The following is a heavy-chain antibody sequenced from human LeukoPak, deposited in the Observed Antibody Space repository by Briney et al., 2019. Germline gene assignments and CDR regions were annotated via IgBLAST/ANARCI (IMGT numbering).Heavy chain of an antibody. CDR2: ISGSGGST. Sequence: GGSLRLSCAASGFTFSNAWMSWVRQAPGKGLEWVSAISGSGGSTYYADSVKGRFTISRDNSKNTLYLQMNSLRAEDTAVYYCAKDSATVVTPGAFDIWGQGTMVTVSS. CDR3: AKDSATVVTPGAFDI. V-gene: IGHV3-23*01. CDR1: GFTFSNAW. J-gene: IGHJ3*02. D-gene: IGHD4-23*01.